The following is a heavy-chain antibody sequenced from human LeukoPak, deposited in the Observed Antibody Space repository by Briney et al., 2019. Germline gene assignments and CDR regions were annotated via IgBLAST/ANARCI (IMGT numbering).Heavy chain of an antibody. D-gene: IGHD3-9*01. V-gene: IGHV3-11*05. CDR3: ARGGYDILTGTSFFDP. CDR1: GFTFSDYY. J-gene: IGHJ5*02. CDR2: ISSSGTSA. Sequence: GGSLRLSCVASGFTFSDYYMSWIRQAPGKGLQYVSYISSSGTSANYANSVKGRFTNSRDNAKNSLYLQMNSLRADDTAVYYCARGGYDILTGTSFFDPWGQGTLVTVSS.